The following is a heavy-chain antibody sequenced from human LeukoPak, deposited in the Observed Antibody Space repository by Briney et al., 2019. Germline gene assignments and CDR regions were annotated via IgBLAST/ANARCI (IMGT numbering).Heavy chain of an antibody. V-gene: IGHV3-23*01. Sequence: GGSLRLSCAASGFTFRTSAMIWVRQAPGKGLEWVSVITGSGRSTYYADSVKGRFAITRDNSGNTLYLHMSSLRVEDTAQYYCATLTPHDYGSGSYCKLWGQGDLVTVSS. CDR1: GFTFRTSA. D-gene: IGHD3-10*01. CDR2: ITGSGRST. J-gene: IGHJ4*02. CDR3: ATLTPHDYGSGSYCKL.